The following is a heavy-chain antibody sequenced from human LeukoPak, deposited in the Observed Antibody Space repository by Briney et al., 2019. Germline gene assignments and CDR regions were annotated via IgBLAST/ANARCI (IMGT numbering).Heavy chain of an antibody. Sequence: SETLSLTCTVSGGSISSSRYYWSWIRQPAGKGLEWIGRIYTSGSTNYNPSLKSRVTMSVDTSKNQFSLKLSSVTAAHTAVYYCARTQREYYYDSSGAIDAFDIWGQGTMVTVSS. CDR3: ARTQREYYYDSSGAIDAFDI. CDR2: IYTSGST. V-gene: IGHV4-61*02. D-gene: IGHD3-22*01. CDR1: GGSISSSRYY. J-gene: IGHJ3*02.